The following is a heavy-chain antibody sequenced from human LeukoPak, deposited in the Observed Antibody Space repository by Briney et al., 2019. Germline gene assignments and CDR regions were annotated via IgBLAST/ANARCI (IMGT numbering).Heavy chain of an antibody. CDR2: IIPIFGTA. J-gene: IGHJ4*02. Sequence: SVKVSCKASGGTFSSYAISWVRQAPGQGLEWMGGIIPIFGTANYAQKFQGRVTITADESTSTAYMELSSLRSEDTAVYYCARGKLILLATSIFDYWGQGTLVTVSS. D-gene: IGHD3-3*01. CDR1: GGTFSSYA. V-gene: IGHV1-69*13. CDR3: ARGKLILLATSIFDY.